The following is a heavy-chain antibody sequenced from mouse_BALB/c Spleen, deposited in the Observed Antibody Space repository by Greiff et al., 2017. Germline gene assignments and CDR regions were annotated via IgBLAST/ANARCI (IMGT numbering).Heavy chain of an antibody. D-gene: IGHD4-1*01. Sequence: EVQGVESGGGLVKPGGSLKLSCAASGFTFSSYAMSWVRQTPEKRLEWVASISSGGSTYYPDSVKGRFTISRDNARNILYLQMSSLRSEDTAMYYCARTGTSAYWGQGTLVTVSA. CDR2: ISSGGST. J-gene: IGHJ3*01. V-gene: IGHV5-6-5*01. CDR3: ARTGTSAY. CDR1: GFTFSSYA.